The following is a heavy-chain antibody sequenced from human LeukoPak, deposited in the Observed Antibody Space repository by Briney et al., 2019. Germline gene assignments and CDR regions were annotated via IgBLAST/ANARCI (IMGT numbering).Heavy chain of an antibody. CDR1: GYSFTSYW. D-gene: IGHD2-15*01. V-gene: IGHV5-51*01. CDR2: IYPGDSDT. J-gene: IGHJ4*02. Sequence: GESLKISCKGSGYSFTSYWIGWVRQMPGKGLEWMGIIYPGDSDTRYSPSFQGQVTISADKSISTAYLQWSGLKASDTAMYYCARHFEAYCSGGSCYSGGYYFDYWGQGTLVTVSS. CDR3: ARHFEAYCSGGSCYSGGYYFDY.